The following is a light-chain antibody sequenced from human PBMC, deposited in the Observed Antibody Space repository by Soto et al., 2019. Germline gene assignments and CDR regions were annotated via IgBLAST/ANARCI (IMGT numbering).Light chain of an antibody. CDR3: QQYGSSPCT. V-gene: IGKV3-20*01. J-gene: IGKJ3*01. CDR2: GAS. CDR1: QSVSSSY. Sequence: EIVLTQSPGTLSLSPGERATLPCRASQSVSSSYLAWYPQKPGQAPRLPIYGASSRATGIPDRFSGSGSGTDFTLTISRLEPEAFAVYYCQQYGSSPCTFGPGTKVDIK.